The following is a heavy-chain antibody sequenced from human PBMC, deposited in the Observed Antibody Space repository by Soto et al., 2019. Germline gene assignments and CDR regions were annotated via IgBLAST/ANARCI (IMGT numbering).Heavy chain of an antibody. J-gene: IGHJ6*02. V-gene: IGHV1-69*12. CDR1: GGTFSSYA. D-gene: IGHD3-9*01. CDR3: ARDPRGGLRCFDWTETRGMDV. Sequence: QVQLVQSGAEVKKPGSSVKVSCKASGGTFSSYAISWVRQAPGQGLEWMGGIIPIFGTANYAQKFQGRVTITADESTSTAYMELRSMRFEDTAVYYCARDPRGGLRCFDWTETRGMDVWGQGTTVTVSS. CDR2: IIPIFGTA.